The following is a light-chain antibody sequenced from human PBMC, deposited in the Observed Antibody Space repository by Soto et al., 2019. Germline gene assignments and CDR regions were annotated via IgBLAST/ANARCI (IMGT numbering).Light chain of an antibody. J-gene: IGKJ4*01. V-gene: IGKV3D-20*01. CDR3: QQYGRPPLT. CDR2: DAS. Sequence: EIVLTQSPATLSLSPGERATLSCGASHSVSSNYVAWYQQKPGLAPRLLIYDASTRATGVPDSFSGSGSGTDFTLSISRLEPEDFAVYSCQQYGRPPLTFGGGTKLEIK. CDR1: HSVSSNY.